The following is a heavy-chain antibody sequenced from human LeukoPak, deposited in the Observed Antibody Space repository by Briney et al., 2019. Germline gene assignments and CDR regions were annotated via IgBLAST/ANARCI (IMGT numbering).Heavy chain of an antibody. J-gene: IGHJ4*02. CDR1: GFTFSGYW. V-gene: IGHV3-48*01. CDR2: ISSSSSTI. D-gene: IGHD4-17*01. Sequence: PGGSLRLSCTASGFTFSGYWMSWVRQAPGEGLEWVSYISSSSSTIYYADSVKGRFTISRDIAKNSLYLQMNSLRAEDTAVYYCARDHYGDYAFDYWGQGTLVTVSS. CDR3: ARDHYGDYAFDY.